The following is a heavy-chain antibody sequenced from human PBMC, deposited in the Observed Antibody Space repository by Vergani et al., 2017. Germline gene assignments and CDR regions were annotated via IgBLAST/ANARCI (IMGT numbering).Heavy chain of an antibody. D-gene: IGHD2-2*01. V-gene: IGHV1-69*12. CDR3: AGDDTLLGYCSSTSCYAALDY. J-gene: IGHJ4*02. CDR1: GGTFSSYA. CDR2: IIPIFGTA. Sequence: QVQLVQSGAEVKKPGSSVKVSCKASGGTFSSYAISWVRQAPGQGLEWMGGIIPIFGTANYAQKFQGRVTITADESTSTAYMELSSLRSEDTAVYYCAGDDTLLGYCSSTSCYAALDYWGQGTLVTVSS.